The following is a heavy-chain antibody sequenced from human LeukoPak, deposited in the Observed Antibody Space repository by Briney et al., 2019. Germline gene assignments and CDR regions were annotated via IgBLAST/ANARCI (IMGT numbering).Heavy chain of an antibody. J-gene: IGHJ6*03. Sequence: GGSLRLSCAAYGFTVSANYMSWVRQAPGKGLEWVSVIYSGGSTYYADAVKGRFTISRDNSKNTLYLQMNSLRAEDTAVYYCAGTIFGNYYYYMDAWGKGTTVTVSS. V-gene: IGHV3-53*01. CDR3: AGTIFGNYYYYMDA. CDR2: IYSGGST. CDR1: GFTVSANY. D-gene: IGHD3-3*01.